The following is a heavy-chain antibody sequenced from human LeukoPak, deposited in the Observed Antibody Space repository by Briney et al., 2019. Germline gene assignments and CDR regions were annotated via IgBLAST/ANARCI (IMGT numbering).Heavy chain of an antibody. J-gene: IGHJ4*02. CDR3: AKGGPTGSNYFDF. D-gene: IGHD1-26*01. V-gene: IGHV3-23*01. Sequence: SVISGSGYYSYYADSVKGRFTVSRDNSKTTLYLQMNSLRADDTAVYYCAKGGPTGSNYFDFWGQGTLVTVSS. CDR2: ISGSGYYS.